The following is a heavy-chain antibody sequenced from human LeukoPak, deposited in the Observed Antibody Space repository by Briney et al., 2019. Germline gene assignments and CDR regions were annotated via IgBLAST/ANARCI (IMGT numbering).Heavy chain of an antibody. CDR1: GFTFSSYW. J-gene: IGHJ3*02. V-gene: IGHV3-74*01. CDR3: AKLVVPAAIRGGAFDI. Sequence: GGSLRLSCAASGFTFSSYWMHWVRQAPGKGLVWVSRINSDGSTTNYADSVKGRFTISRDNSKNTLYLQMNSLRAEDTAVYYCAKLVVPAAIRGGAFDIWGQGTMVTVSS. CDR2: INSDGSTT. D-gene: IGHD2-2*01.